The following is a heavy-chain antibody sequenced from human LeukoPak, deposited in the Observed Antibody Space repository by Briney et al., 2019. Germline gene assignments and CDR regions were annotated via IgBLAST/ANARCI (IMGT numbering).Heavy chain of an antibody. CDR1: GYTFTSYD. CDR3: ARAIYCSSTSCPKRAYNWFDP. Sequence: EASVKVSCKASGYTFTSYDINWVRQATGQGLEWMGWMNRNSGNTGYAQKFQGRVTMTRNTSISTAYMELSSLRSEDTAVYYCARAIYCSSTSCPKRAYNWFDPWGQGTLVTVSS. CDR2: MNRNSGNT. D-gene: IGHD2-2*01. J-gene: IGHJ5*02. V-gene: IGHV1-8*01.